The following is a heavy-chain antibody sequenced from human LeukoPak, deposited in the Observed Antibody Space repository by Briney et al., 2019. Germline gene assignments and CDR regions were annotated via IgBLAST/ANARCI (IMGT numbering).Heavy chain of an antibody. V-gene: IGHV3-48*01. CDR3: VPNPG. CDR2: ISSSSSTI. CDR1: GFTFSTFG. D-gene: IGHD1-14*01. Sequence: GGSLGLSCAASGFTFSTFGMNWVRQAPGKGLEWVSYISSSSSTIYYADSVKGRFTISRDNAKNSLYLQMNSLRAEDTAVYYCVPNPGWGQGTLVTVSS. J-gene: IGHJ4*02.